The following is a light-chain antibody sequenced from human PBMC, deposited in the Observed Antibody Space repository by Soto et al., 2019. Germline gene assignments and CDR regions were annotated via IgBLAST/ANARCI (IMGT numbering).Light chain of an antibody. J-gene: IGKJ2*01. CDR2: DAS. V-gene: IGKV1-5*01. Sequence: DIQMTQSPPTLSASVGDRVTITCRASQSISSWLAWYQQKPGKAPKLLIYDASSLESGVPSRFSGSGSGTEFTLTISSLQPDDFATYYCQQYNSYSYTFGQGSKVDI. CDR3: QQYNSYSYT. CDR1: QSISSW.